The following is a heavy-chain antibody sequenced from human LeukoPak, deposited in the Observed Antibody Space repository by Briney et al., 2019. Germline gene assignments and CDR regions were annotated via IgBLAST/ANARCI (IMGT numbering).Heavy chain of an antibody. D-gene: IGHD1-26*01. V-gene: IGHV4-38-2*02. CDR2: IYHSGST. CDR3: ARSVFGGGSYSFDP. J-gene: IGHJ5*02. Sequence: SETLSLTCTVSGYSISSGYYWGWIRQPPGKGLEWIGSIYHSGSTYYNPSLKSRVTISVDTSKNQFSLKLSSVAAADTAVYYCARSVFGGGSYSFDPWGQGTLVTVSS. CDR1: GYSISSGYY.